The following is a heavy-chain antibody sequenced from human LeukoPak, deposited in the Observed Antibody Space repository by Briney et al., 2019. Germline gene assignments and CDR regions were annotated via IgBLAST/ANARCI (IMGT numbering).Heavy chain of an antibody. D-gene: IGHD6-13*01. J-gene: IGHJ5*02. CDR1: GVSISSSNSY. Sequence: SETLSLTCTVSGVSISSSNSYWSWIRQPPGKGLEWIGEINHSGSTNYNPSLKSRVTISVDTSKNQFSLKLSSVTAADTAVYYCARDMGWRIAAAGSLWFDPWGQGTLVTVSS. CDR2: INHSGST. V-gene: IGHV4-39*07. CDR3: ARDMGWRIAAAGSLWFDP.